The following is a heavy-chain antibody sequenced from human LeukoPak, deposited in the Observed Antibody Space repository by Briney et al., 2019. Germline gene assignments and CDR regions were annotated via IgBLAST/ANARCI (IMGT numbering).Heavy chain of an antibody. CDR1: GYTFTSYG. D-gene: IGHD3-22*01. V-gene: IGHV1-18*01. CDR3: ARDTLAPYYYDSSGYYRYYYYYYMDV. CDR2: ISAYNGST. Sequence: ASVKVSCKASGYTFTSYGISWVRQAPGQGLEWMGWISAYNGSTNYAQKLQGRVTMTTDTSTSTAYMELRSLRSDDTAVYYCARDTLAPYYYDSSGYYRYYYYYYMDVWGKGTTVTVSS. J-gene: IGHJ6*03.